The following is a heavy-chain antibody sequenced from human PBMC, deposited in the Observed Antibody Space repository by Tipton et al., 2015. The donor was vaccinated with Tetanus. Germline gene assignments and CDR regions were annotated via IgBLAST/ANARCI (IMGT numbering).Heavy chain of an antibody. Sequence: QSGAEVKKPGSSVKVSCKASGGGFSKFAISWLRQAPGQGVELMGTIIPALSTTTYEQKFRGRITITADGSTSTAYMDLSSVRSDDTAVYYCARCNDYGSLTPIDLWGPGTRVTVSS. CDR2: IIPALSTT. D-gene: IGHD4-17*01. CDR1: GGGFSKFA. V-gene: IGHV1-69*15. CDR3: ARCNDYGSLTPIDL. J-gene: IGHJ5*02.